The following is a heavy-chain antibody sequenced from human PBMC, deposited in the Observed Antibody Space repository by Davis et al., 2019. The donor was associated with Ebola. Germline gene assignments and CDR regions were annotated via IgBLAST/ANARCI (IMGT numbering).Heavy chain of an antibody. V-gene: IGHV1-46*01. Sequence: ASVKVSCKASGYTFTSYYLHWVRQAPGQGLEWMGIINPSDGSPSYSQKFQGRVTMTRDTSTSTVYMELSSLRSEDTAVYYCARGLVTIFGVVIIQGNWFDPWGQGTLVTVS. CDR1: GYTFTSYY. J-gene: IGHJ5*02. CDR3: ARGLVTIFGVVIIQGNWFDP. D-gene: IGHD3-3*01. CDR2: INPSDGSP.